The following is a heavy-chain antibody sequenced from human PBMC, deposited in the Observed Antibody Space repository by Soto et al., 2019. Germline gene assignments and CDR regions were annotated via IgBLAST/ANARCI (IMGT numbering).Heavy chain of an antibody. V-gene: IGHV3-9*01. D-gene: IGHD2-15*01. CDR2: ISWNSGSI. CDR1: GFTFDDYA. CDR3: AKDIGLGYCSGGSCYGGAFDI. Sequence: GGSLRLSCAASGFTFDDYAMHWVRQAPGKGQEWVSGISWNSGSIGYADSVKGRFTISRDNAKNSLYLQMNSLRAEDTALYYCAKDIGLGYCSGGSCYGGAFDIWGQGTMVTVSS. J-gene: IGHJ3*02.